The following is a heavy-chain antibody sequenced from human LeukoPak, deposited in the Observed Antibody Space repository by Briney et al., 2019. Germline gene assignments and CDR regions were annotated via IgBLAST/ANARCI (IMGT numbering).Heavy chain of an antibody. J-gene: IGHJ3*02. CDR2: IISSSSYI. D-gene: IGHD3-22*01. V-gene: IGHV3-21*01. CDR1: GFTFTTYS. CDR3: ARDSPIITMIAVYAFDI. Sequence: GGSLRLSCEASGFTFTTYSMNWVRQAPGKGLEWVSSIISSSSYIYYADSVKGRFTISRDNAKNSLYLQMNSLRAEDTAVYYCARDSPIITMIAVYAFDIWGQGTMVTVSS.